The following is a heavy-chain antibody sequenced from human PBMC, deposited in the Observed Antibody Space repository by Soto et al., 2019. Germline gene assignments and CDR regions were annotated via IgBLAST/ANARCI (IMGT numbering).Heavy chain of an antibody. D-gene: IGHD2-2*01. V-gene: IGHV4-59*01. CDR1: GGSISSYY. Sequence: SETLSLTCTVSGGSISSYYWSWIRQPPGKGLEWIGYIYYSGSTNYNPSLKSRVTISVDTSKNQFSLKLSSVTAADTAVYYCARGLYCSSTSCYQYGRLLRWFDPWGQGTLVTVSS. J-gene: IGHJ5*02. CDR3: ARGLYCSSTSCYQYGRLLRWFDP. CDR2: IYYSGST.